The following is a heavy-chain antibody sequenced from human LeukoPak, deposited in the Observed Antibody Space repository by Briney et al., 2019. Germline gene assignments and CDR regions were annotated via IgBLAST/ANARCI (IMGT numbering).Heavy chain of an antibody. CDR1: GFTVSSNY. J-gene: IGHJ1*01. CDR2: IYSGGDT. D-gene: IGHD6-13*01. Sequence: GGSLRLSCAASGFTVSSNYMSWVRQAPGKGLEWVSVIYSGGDTYYADSVKGRLTVSRDNSKNTLYLQMNSLRAEDTAVYYCAREGSSWPRDFQHWGQGTLVTVSS. CDR3: AREGSSWPRDFQH. V-gene: IGHV3-66*02.